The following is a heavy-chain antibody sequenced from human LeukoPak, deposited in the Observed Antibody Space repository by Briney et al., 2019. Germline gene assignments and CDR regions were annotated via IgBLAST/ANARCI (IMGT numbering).Heavy chain of an antibody. V-gene: IGHV3-30*04. CDR3: ARYSGSCHY. CDR1: GFTFSSYA. J-gene: IGHJ4*02. D-gene: IGHD1-26*01. CDR2: ISYDGSNK. Sequence: PGGSLRLSCAASGFTFSSYAMHWVRQAPGKGLEWVAVISYDGSNKYYADSVKGRFTISRDNSKNTLYLQMNSLRAEDTAVYYCARYSGSCHYWGQGTLVTVSS.